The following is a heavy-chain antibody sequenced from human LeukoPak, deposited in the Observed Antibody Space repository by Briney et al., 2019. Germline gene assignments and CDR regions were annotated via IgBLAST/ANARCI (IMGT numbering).Heavy chain of an antibody. V-gene: IGHV4-4*02. CDR3: ASQSTLAIPFDF. D-gene: IGHD2-2*02. Sequence: SETLSLTCAVSGDSITNDIWWSWVRQSPGKGLEWIGEVYHTGTTNYNPSLKSRVNMSVDKSKNQFSLRLTSVTAADTAVYFCASQSTLAIPFDFWGQGTLVTVSS. CDR1: GDSITNDIW. J-gene: IGHJ4*02. CDR2: VYHTGTT.